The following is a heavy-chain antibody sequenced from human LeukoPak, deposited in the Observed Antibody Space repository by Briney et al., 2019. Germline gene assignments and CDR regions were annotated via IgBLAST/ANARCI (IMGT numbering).Heavy chain of an antibody. J-gene: IGHJ4*02. CDR2: IYHSGST. D-gene: IGHD3-10*01. Sequence: PSQTLSLTCAVSGGSISSGGYSWSWIRQPPGKGLEWIGYIYHSGSTCYNPSLKSRVTISVDRSKNQFSLKLSSVTAADTAVYYCARASGGFGELLFDYWGQGTLVTVSS. CDR3: ARASGGFGELLFDY. V-gene: IGHV4-30-2*01. CDR1: GGSISSGGYS.